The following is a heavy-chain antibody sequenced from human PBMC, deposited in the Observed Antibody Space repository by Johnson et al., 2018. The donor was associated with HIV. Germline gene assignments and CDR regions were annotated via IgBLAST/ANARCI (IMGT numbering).Heavy chain of an antibody. V-gene: IGHV3-30-3*01. Sequence: QVQLVESGGGVVQPGRSLRLSCAASGFTFSSYAMHWARQAPGKGLEWVAVISYDGSTKYYADSVKGRFTISRDNSKNSLYLQMNSLRAEDTALYYCARADTAMVRGAVDIGGQGTMVTVSS. CDR3: ARADTAMVRGAVDI. CDR1: GFTFSSYA. D-gene: IGHD5-18*01. J-gene: IGHJ3*02. CDR2: ISYDGSTK.